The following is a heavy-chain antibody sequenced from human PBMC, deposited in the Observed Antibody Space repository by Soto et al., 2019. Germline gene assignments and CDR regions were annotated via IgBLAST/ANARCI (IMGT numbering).Heavy chain of an antibody. D-gene: IGHD4-17*01. V-gene: IGHV5-10-1*01. CDR2: IDPSDSYT. CDR3: ARHGGDYDRNYYGMDV. J-gene: IGHJ6*04. CDR1: GYSFTSYW. Sequence: WESLKISCKGSGYSFTSYWISWVRQMPGKGLEWMGRIDPSDSYTNYSPSFQGHVTISADKSISTAYLQWSSLKASDTAMYYCARHGGDYDRNYYGMDVWGKGTPVTVPS.